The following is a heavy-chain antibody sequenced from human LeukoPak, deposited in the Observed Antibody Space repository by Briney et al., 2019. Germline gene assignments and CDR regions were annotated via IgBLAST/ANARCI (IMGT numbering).Heavy chain of an antibody. CDR2: IYPGDSDT. CDR1: GYGFTSYW. CDR3: ASGGYCSGGSCSDAFDI. Sequence: GESLKISCKGSGYGFTSYWIGWVRQMPGKGLEWMGIIYPGDSDTRYSPSFQGQVTISADKSISTAYLQWSSLKASDTAMYYCASGGYCSGGSCSDAFDIWGQGTMVTVSS. J-gene: IGHJ3*02. V-gene: IGHV5-51*01. D-gene: IGHD2-15*01.